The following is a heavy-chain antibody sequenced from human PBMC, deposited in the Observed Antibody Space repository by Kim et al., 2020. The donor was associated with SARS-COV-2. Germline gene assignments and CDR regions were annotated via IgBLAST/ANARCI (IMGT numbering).Heavy chain of an antibody. D-gene: IGHD3-10*01. CDR2: IIPIFGTA. Sequence: SVKVSCKASGGTFSSYAISWVRQAPGQGLEWMGGIIPIFGTANYAQKFQGRVTITADESTSTAYMELSSLRSDDTAVYYCARVRRIERLEWFGELLDYYFDYWGQGALVTVSS. CDR3: ARVRRIERLEWFGELLDYYFDY. J-gene: IGHJ4*02. CDR1: GGTFSSYA. V-gene: IGHV1-69*13.